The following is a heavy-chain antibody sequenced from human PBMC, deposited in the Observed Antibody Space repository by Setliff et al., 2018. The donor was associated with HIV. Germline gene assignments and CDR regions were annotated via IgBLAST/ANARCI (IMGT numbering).Heavy chain of an antibody. CDR3: ARHDHSDNLSYPMDV. V-gene: IGHV4-4*08. J-gene: IGHJ6*03. CDR1: GDSISSYY. Sequence: SETLSLTCTVSGDSISSYYWTWIRQPPGKGLEWIGYIFISGITNYSPSLKSRITISLDTSKRQFSLTMTSVTAADTAVYYCARHDHSDNLSYPMDVWGKGTTVTVSS. D-gene: IGHD3-22*01. CDR2: IFISGIT.